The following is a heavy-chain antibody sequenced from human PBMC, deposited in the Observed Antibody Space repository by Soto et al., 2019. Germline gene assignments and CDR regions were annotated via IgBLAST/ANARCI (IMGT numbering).Heavy chain of an antibody. Sequence: EVQLLESGGGLVQPGGSLRLSCAASGFTFSSYAMSWVRQAPGKGLEWVSAISGSGGSTYYADSVKGRFTISRDNSKNTLYLQMNSLRAEDTAVYYCAKDSRMRWLRFGWFDPWGQGTLVTVSS. CDR3: AKDSRMRWLRFGWFDP. D-gene: IGHD5-12*01. CDR2: ISGSGGST. J-gene: IGHJ5*02. CDR1: GFTFSSYA. V-gene: IGHV3-23*01.